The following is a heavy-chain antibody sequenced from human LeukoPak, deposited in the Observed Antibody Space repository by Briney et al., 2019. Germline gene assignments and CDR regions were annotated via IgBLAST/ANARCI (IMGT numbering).Heavy chain of an antibody. CDR3: ARDLGDWENY. Sequence: GGSLRLSCAASGFTFSSYSMNWVRQAPGKGLEWVSVIYSGGSTYYADSVKGRFTISRDNSKNTLYLQMNSLRAEDTAVYYCARDLGDWENYWGQGTLVTVFS. CDR1: GFTFSSYS. CDR2: IYSGGST. V-gene: IGHV3-66*01. D-gene: IGHD1-26*01. J-gene: IGHJ4*02.